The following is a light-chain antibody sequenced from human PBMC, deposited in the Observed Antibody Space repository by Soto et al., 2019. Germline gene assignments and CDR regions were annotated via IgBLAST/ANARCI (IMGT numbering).Light chain of an antibody. CDR1: QSIVST. CDR2: DAS. J-gene: IGKJ4*01. Sequence: IVMTQSPATLSVSPGERATLSCRASQSIVSTLAWYQQKPGQTPRLLIYDASTRATGIPARFSGIGSGTEFTLIISSLQSEDFAVYYCQHYKTWPLSFGGGTKVEI. V-gene: IGKV3-15*01. CDR3: QHYKTWPLS.